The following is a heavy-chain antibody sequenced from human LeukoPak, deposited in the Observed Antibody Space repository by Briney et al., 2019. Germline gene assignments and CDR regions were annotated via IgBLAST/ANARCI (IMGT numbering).Heavy chain of an antibody. Sequence: PGGSLRLSCAASGFTFSSYAMSWVRQAPGKGLEWVATISGSGVMTYYADSVKGRFTISRDNAKNSLYLQMNSLRAEDTAVYYCAELGITMIGGVWGKGTTVTISS. CDR2: ISGSGVMT. CDR1: GFTFSSYA. CDR3: AELGITMIGGV. D-gene: IGHD3-10*02. V-gene: IGHV3-23*01. J-gene: IGHJ6*04.